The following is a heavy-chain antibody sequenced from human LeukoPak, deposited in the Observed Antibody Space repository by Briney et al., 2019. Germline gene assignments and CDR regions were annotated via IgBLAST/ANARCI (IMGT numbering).Heavy chain of an antibody. D-gene: IGHD3-16*02. V-gene: IGHV1-18*01. CDR1: GYTFTSYG. J-gene: IGHJ5*02. Sequence: ASVKVSCKASGYTFTSYGISWVRQAPGQGLEWMGWISAYNGNTNYAQKFQGRVTITADESTSTAYMELSSLRSEDTAVYYCARSPLSFLPQFDPWGQGTLVTVSS. CDR3: ARSPLSFLPQFDP. CDR2: ISAYNGNT.